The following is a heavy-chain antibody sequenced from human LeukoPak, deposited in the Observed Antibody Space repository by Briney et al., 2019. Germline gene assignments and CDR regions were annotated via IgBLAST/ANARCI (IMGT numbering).Heavy chain of an antibody. V-gene: IGHV1-18*01. J-gene: IGHJ4*02. CDR1: GYTFTSYG. D-gene: IGHD3-10*01. CDR3: ARHSSGSGVLVY. CDR2: ISAYNGNT. Sequence: ASVKVSCMASGYTFTSYGISWVRQAPGQGLEWMGWISAYNGNTNYAQKLQGRVTMTTDTSTSTAYMELSSLRSEDTAVYYCARHSSGSGVLVYWGQGTLVTVSS.